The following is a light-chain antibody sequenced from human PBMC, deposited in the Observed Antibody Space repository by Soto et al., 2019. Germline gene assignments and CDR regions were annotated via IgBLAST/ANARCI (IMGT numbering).Light chain of an antibody. Sequence: SVLTQPASVSGSPGQSITISCTGTTSDVGDYNYVSWYQQHPGKVPKLLIYEVSNRPSGVSYRFSGSKSGNTASLTISGLQAEDEASYYCFSYTTSSAPYVFGTGTKVTVL. CDR1: TSDVGDYNY. J-gene: IGLJ1*01. CDR2: EVS. V-gene: IGLV2-14*01. CDR3: FSYTTSSAPYV.